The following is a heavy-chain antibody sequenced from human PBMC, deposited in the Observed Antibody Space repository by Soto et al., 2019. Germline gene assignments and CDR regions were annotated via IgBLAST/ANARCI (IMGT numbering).Heavy chain of an antibody. CDR3: VRGADHASGSYYTLDN. CDR1: GFTFSSYG. J-gene: IGHJ4*02. V-gene: IGHV3-30*03. D-gene: IGHD3-10*01. Sequence: QVQLVESGGGVVQPGRSLRLSCAASGFTFSSYGILWVRQAPGKGLEWVSLVSYDGRNTYYADSVKGRFSISRDNFQNTVYLQMNSLRTEDTAVYYCVRGADHASGSYYTLDNWGQGSLVTVSS. CDR2: VSYDGRNT.